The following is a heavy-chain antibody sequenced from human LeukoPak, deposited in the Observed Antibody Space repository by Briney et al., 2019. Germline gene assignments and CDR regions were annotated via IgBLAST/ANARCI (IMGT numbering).Heavy chain of an antibody. CDR3: ARRYFDY. J-gene: IGHJ4*02. V-gene: IGHV4-34*01. CDR2: INHSGST. Sequence: SETLSLTCAVYGGSFSGYYWSWIRQPPGKGLEWIGEINHSGSTNYNPSLKSRVTISVDTSKNQFSLKLSSVTAADTAVYYCARRYFDYWGQGTLVTVSS. CDR1: GGSFSGYY.